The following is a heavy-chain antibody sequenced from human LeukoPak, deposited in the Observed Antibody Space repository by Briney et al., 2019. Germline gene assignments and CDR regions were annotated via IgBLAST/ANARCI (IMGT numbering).Heavy chain of an antibody. Sequence: GASVKLSCKASGYTFTSYYLHWVRQAPGQGLEWMGIINPSGGSTSNAQKFQDRVTLTRDTSTSTVYMELSSLRSEDTAVYYCARVSGYDNGFDYWGQGTLVTVSS. CDR2: INPSGGST. D-gene: IGHD5-12*01. CDR1: GYTFTSYY. J-gene: IGHJ4*02. CDR3: ARVSGYDNGFDY. V-gene: IGHV1-46*01.